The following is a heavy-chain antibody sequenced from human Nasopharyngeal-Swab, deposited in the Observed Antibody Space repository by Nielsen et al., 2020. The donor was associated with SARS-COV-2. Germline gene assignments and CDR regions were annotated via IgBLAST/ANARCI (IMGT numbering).Heavy chain of an antibody. CDR2: IDWIGDEI. J-gene: IGHJ4*02. V-gene: IGHV3-9*01. D-gene: IGHD2-2*01. Sequence: SLKISCAASGFRFDDYAMHWVRQVPGKGLEWVAGIDWIGDEIDYADSVRGRFTISRDNAKNSLYLQMNSLTTEDTALYFCAKDPTYQTLYYFDFWGQGTLVTVSS. CDR3: AKDPTYQTLYYFDF. CDR1: GFRFDDYA.